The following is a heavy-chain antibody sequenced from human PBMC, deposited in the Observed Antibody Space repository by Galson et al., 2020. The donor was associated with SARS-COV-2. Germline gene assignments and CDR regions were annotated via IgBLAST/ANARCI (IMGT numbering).Heavy chain of an antibody. D-gene: IGHD4-17*01. J-gene: IGHJ6*02. CDR1: DALMRSYY. Sequence: QTSETLSLTCSVSDALMRSYYWRWIWQPPGKGLEWIGYIPSSGSSSYHPSFRSRAPISVDLTKNQLSLKVTSVTAAATAGYYFARDPSPLYGDNYYYGMDVWGRGTTVTVSS. V-gene: IGHV4-59*01. CDR3: ARDPSPLYGDNYYYGMDV. CDR2: IPSSGSS.